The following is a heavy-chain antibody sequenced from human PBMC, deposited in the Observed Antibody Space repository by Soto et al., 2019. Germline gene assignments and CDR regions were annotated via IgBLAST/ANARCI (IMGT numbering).Heavy chain of an antibody. CDR3: ASGWALDF. Sequence: QVQLQQSGPGLVKPSQTLSVTCTISGDSVSSNSAAWNWIRQSPSRGLEWLGRTYHRSEWHYGYAASLKGRITINPDTSKNHFTLQLNSVTPEDTAVYYCASGWALDFWGQGTKVTVSS. J-gene: IGHJ3*01. CDR2: TYHRSEWHY. V-gene: IGHV6-1*01. CDR1: GDSVSSNSAA. D-gene: IGHD3-10*01.